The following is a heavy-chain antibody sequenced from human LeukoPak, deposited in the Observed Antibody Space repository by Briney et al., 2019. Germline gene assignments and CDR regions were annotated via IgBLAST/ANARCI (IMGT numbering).Heavy chain of an antibody. D-gene: IGHD4-17*01. J-gene: IGHJ2*01. Sequence: GGSLRLSCAASGFTFSSYAMSWVRQAPGKGLEWVSAISASGGRTNNADSVKGRSTISRDNSKNTLYLQMNSLRAEDTAVYYCAKVAPLGDGDYWYFDLWGRGTLVTVSS. CDR2: ISASGGRT. CDR3: AKVAPLGDGDYWYFDL. V-gene: IGHV3-23*01. CDR1: GFTFSSYA.